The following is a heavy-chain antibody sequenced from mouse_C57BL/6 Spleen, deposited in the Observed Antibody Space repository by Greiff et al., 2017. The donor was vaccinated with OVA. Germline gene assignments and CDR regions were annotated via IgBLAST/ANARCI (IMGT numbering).Heavy chain of an antibody. CDR1: GFTFSDYG. Sequence: EVQGVESGGGLVKPGGSLKLSCAASGFTFSDYGMHWVRQAPEKGLEWVAYISSGSSTIYYADTVKGRVTISRDNAKNTLFLQMTSLRSEDTAMYYCARVGITTVVAPYAMDYWGQGTSVTVSS. CDR2: ISSGSSTI. D-gene: IGHD1-1*01. J-gene: IGHJ4*01. CDR3: ARVGITTVVAPYAMDY. V-gene: IGHV5-17*01.